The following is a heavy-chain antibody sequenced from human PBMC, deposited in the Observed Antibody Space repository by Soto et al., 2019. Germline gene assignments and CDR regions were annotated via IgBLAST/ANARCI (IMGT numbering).Heavy chain of an antibody. J-gene: IGHJ4*02. CDR3: AGLYYYDSSGYPAQY. D-gene: IGHD3-22*01. CDR2: IFIDGTT. CDR1: GFSVRSSQ. V-gene: IGHV3-53*01. Sequence: PGGSLRVSCATSGFSVRSSQMSWVRQAPGKGLEWVSLIFIDGTTHYGVSVKGRFTISRDSARNTLYLQMNGLRVDDTAVYYCAGLYYYDSSGYPAQYWGQGTLVTVSS.